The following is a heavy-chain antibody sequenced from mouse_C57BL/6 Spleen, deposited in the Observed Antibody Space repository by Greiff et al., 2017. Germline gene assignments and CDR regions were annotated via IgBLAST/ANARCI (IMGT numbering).Heavy chain of an antibody. D-gene: IGHD1-1*01. Sequence: QVQLQQSGAELVKPGASVKLSCKASGYTFTSYWMHWVKQRPGQGLEWIGMIHPNSGSTNYNEKFKSKATLTVDKSSSTAYMQLSSLTSEDSAVYYCARVPSYYYGNDYYAMDYWGQGTSGTVSS. V-gene: IGHV1-64*01. CDR1: GYTFTSYW. CDR3: ARVPSYYYGNDYYAMDY. J-gene: IGHJ4*01. CDR2: IHPNSGST.